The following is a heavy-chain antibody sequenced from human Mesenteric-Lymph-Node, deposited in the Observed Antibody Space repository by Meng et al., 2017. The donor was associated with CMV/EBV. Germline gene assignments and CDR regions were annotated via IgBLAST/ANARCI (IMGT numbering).Heavy chain of an antibody. V-gene: IGHV3-30*02. CDR3: AKDYAYSSGWNFDY. D-gene: IGHD6-19*01. Sequence: SCAASGFTFSSYAMHWVRQAPGKGLEWVAFIRYDGSGEYYGDSVNGRFTVSRDNSKNTVYLQMNSLRGEDRAVYYCAKDYAYSSGWNFDYWGQGTLVTVSS. CDR1: GFTFSSYA. CDR2: IRYDGSGE. J-gene: IGHJ4*02.